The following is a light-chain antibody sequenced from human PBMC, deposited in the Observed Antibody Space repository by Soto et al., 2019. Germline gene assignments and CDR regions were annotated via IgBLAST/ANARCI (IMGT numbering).Light chain of an antibody. CDR3: QKYNTVPRT. Sequence: DIQMTQSPSSLSASVGDRVTITCRASQGISHCLAWYQQKPGKVPKLLIYAASILQSGVPPRFSGSGSGTEFTLTISSLQPEDVATYYCQKYNTVPRTFGQGTKVEI. CDR2: AAS. J-gene: IGKJ1*01. V-gene: IGKV1-27*01. CDR1: QGISHC.